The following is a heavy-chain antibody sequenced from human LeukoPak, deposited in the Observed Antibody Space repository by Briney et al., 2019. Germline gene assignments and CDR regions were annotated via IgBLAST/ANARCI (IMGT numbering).Heavy chain of an antibody. Sequence: GGSLRLSCAASGFTFSSYEMNWVRQAPGKGREWVSYISSSGSTIYYADSGKGRFTIARDNAKNSLYLQMNRLRAEDTAVYYCARPKGLRYFENHAFDIWGQGTMVTVSS. CDR3: ARPKGLRYFENHAFDI. CDR1: GFTFSSYE. V-gene: IGHV3-48*03. CDR2: ISSSGSTI. J-gene: IGHJ3*02. D-gene: IGHD3-9*01.